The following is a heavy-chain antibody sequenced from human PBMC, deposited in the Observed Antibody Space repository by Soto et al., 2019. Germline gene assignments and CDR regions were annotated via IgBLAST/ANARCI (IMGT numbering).Heavy chain of an antibody. J-gene: IGHJ4*02. Sequence: GGSLRLSCAASGFTFSNYWMSWVRQAPGKGLEWVANIQQDGSEKSYVDSVKGRLTISRDNAKNSLFLQMNSLRAEDTAVYYCARMRGYSYFDSWGQGTLVTVSS. D-gene: IGHD3-22*01. CDR2: IQQDGSEK. CDR1: GFTFSNYW. V-gene: IGHV3-7*05. CDR3: ARMRGYSYFDS.